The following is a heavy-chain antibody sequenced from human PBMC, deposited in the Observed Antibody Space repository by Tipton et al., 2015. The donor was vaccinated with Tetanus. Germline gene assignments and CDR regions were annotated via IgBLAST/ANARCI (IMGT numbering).Heavy chain of an antibody. V-gene: IGHV1-46*01. D-gene: IGHD1-26*01. CDR2: IIPSGGNT. CDR1: GYSFTSYG. Sequence: QLVQCGAEVKKPGASVKVSCTANGYSFTSYGINWVRQAPGQGLEWMGIIIPSGGNTRHAQKFQGRVTMTRDTSTSTVYMELSSLRSEDTAVYYCARDGGSYYTDYWGQGTLVTVSS. J-gene: IGHJ4*02. CDR3: ARDGGSYYTDY.